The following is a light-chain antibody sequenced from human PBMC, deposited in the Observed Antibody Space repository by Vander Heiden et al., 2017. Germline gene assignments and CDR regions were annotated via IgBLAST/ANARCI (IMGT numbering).Light chain of an antibody. J-gene: IGKJ4*01. CDR3: QQTYTVPVT. CDR2: DAS. V-gene: IGKV1-39*01. Sequence: DILMTQSPSSLSASVGDRVTISCRASHFMSTYLKWFQQKPGRAPKLLIYDASRLQAGVPSRFTGSGSGQDFSLTITSLQPEDSATYYCQQTYTVPVTFGGGTRVE. CDR1: HFMSTY.